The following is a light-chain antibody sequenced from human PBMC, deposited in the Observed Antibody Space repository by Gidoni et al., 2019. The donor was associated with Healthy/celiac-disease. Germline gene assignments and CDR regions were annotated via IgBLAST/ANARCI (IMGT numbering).Light chain of an antibody. V-gene: IGKV1-5*03. CDR3: QQYNSYPWT. Sequence: IQMTQSPPTLSASVGDRVTITCRASQSISSWLAWYQQKPGKAPKLLIYKASSLESGVPSRFSGSGSGTEFTLTISSLQPDDFATYYCQQYNSYPWTFGQGTKVEIK. CDR2: KAS. CDR1: QSISSW. J-gene: IGKJ1*01.